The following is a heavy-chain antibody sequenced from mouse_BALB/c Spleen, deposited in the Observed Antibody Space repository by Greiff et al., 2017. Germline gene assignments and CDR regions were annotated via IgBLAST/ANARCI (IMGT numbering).Heavy chain of an antibody. CDR2: IRSKSNNYAT. V-gene: IGHV10S3*01. Sequence: EVQLVETGGGLVQPKGSLKLSCAASGFTFNTNAMNWVRQAPGKGLEWVARIRSKSNNYATYYADSVKDRFTISRDDSQSMLYLQMNNLKTEDTAMYYCVRSYGNYFAYWGQGTLVTVSA. CDR3: VRSYGNYFAY. D-gene: IGHD2-10*02. J-gene: IGHJ3*01. CDR1: GFTFNTNA.